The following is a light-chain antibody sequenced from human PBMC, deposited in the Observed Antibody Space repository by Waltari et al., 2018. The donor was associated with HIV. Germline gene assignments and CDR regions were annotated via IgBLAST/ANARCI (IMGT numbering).Light chain of an antibody. V-gene: IGLV2-14*03. J-gene: IGLJ2*01. Sequence: QSALTQPASVSGAPGQSITISCTGTASHLGDYTYVSWYQQHTGKAPKLVIYDVSNRPSGMSTRFSGSKSGTTASLTISGLQAEDEAVYYCSSYTRSTRTTAWLFGGGTRLTVL. CDR3: SSYTRSTRTTAWL. CDR1: ASHLGDYTY. CDR2: DVS.